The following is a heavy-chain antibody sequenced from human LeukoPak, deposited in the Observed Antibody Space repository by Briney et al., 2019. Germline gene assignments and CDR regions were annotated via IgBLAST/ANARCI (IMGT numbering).Heavy chain of an antibody. V-gene: IGHV3-30*02. CDR1: GFTFSSYG. Sequence: TGGSLRLSCAASGFTFSSYGMHWVRQAPGKGLEWVAFIRYDGSNKYYADSVKGRFTISRDNSKNTLYLQMNSLRAEDTAVYYCAKDSRFGELITNSRYYYGMDVWGQGTTVTVSS. CDR3: AKDSRFGELITNSRYYYGMDV. CDR2: IRYDGSNK. D-gene: IGHD3-10*01. J-gene: IGHJ6*02.